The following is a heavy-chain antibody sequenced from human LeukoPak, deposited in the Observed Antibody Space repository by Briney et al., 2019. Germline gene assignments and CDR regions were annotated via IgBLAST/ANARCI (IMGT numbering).Heavy chain of an antibody. J-gene: IGHJ4*02. Sequence: SQTLSLTCTVSGGSISSGGYYWSWIRQHPGKGLEWIGYIYYSGSTDYNPSLKSRVTISVDTSENQFSLKLSSVTAADTAVYYCARVPQTMVRGVIRPLQIDYWGQGTLVTVSS. D-gene: IGHD3-10*01. CDR3: ARVPQTMVRGVIRPLQIDY. V-gene: IGHV4-31*03. CDR2: IYYSGST. CDR1: GGSISSGGYY.